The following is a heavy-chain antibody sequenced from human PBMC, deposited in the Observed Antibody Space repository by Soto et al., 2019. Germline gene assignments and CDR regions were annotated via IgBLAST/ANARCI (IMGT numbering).Heavy chain of an antibody. J-gene: IGHJ4*02. V-gene: IGHV3-53*01. CDR1: GFTVSNNY. CDR2: IYSGGYT. Sequence: EVQLVESGGGLIQPGGSLRLSCAVSGFTVSNNYMSWVRQAPGKGLEGVSVIYSGGYTAYGDSVKGRFTISRDNSKKTLFPQMKSPGAQDPAVFFCATSPGGGGYWGQGTLVTVSS. D-gene: IGHD3-10*01. CDR3: ATSPGGGGY.